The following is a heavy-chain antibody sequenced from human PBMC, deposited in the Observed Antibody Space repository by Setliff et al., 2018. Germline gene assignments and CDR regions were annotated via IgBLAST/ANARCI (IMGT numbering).Heavy chain of an antibody. CDR2: ISSSGSFE. V-gene: IGHV3-21*04. J-gene: IGHJ4*02. Sequence: GSLRLSCVASAFTFSRYSMNWVRQAPGKGLEWVSSISSSGSFEFYADSVKGRFTISRDNANNSMYLQMNSLRVEDTAVYYCVNSYRGYDDYPDYWGQGTLVTVSS. CDR1: AFTFSRYS. CDR3: VNSYRGYDDYPDY. D-gene: IGHD3-16*02.